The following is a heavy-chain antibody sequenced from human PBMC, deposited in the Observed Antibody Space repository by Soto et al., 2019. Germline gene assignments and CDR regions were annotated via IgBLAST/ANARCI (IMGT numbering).Heavy chain of an antibody. CDR3: ARWLQPVYYFDY. V-gene: IGHV4-59*01. CDR2: IYYSGST. Sequence: SETLSLTCTVSGGSISSYYWSWIRQPPGKGLEWIGYIYYSGSTNYNPSLKSRVTISVDTSKNQFSLKLSSVTAAETAVYYCARWLQPVYYFDYWGQGTLVTVSS. J-gene: IGHJ4*02. CDR1: GGSISSYY. D-gene: IGHD5-12*01.